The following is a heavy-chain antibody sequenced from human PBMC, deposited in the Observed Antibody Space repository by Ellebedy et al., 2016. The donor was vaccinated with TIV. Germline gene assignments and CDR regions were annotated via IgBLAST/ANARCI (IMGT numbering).Heavy chain of an antibody. CDR1: GFTFGGSA. D-gene: IGHD6-19*01. V-gene: IGHV3-33*08. Sequence: GESLKISXAASGFTFGGSAIHWVRQAPGKGLEWVAVVWYDGSNRVHADSVKGRFTISRDNSKNTLYLQMNSLRADDTAVYYCARDAGQWLVHYSSGMDVWGQGTTVTVSS. CDR2: VWYDGSNR. J-gene: IGHJ6*02. CDR3: ARDAGQWLVHYSSGMDV.